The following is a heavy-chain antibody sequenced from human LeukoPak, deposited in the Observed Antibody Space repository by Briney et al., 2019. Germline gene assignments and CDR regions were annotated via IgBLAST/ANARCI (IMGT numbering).Heavy chain of an antibody. V-gene: IGHV3-33*01. CDR2: IWYDGSNK. J-gene: IGHJ3*02. CDR3: ARGSGSYYDAFDI. Sequence: PGGSLRFSCAASGFTFSSYGMHWVRQAPGKGLEWVAVIWYDGSNKYYADFVKGRFTISRDNSKNTLYLQMNSLRAEDTAVYYCARGSGSYYDAFDIWGQGTMVTVSS. D-gene: IGHD1-26*01. CDR1: GFTFSSYG.